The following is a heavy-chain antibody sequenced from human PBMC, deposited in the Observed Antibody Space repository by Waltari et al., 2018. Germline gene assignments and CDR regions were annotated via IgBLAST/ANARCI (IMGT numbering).Heavy chain of an antibody. D-gene: IGHD2-2*01. CDR2: IYYIGST. CDR1: GGSISSSSYY. V-gene: IGHV4-39*07. J-gene: IGHJ4*02. CDR3: ARSYPIVVVPAAIPDY. Sequence: QLQLQESGPGLVKPSETLSLTCTVSGGSISSSSYYWGWIRQPPGQGLEWIGSIYYIGSTYYNPSLKSRVTISVDTSKNRFSLKLSSVTAADTAVYYCARSYPIVVVPAAIPDYWGQGTLVTVSS.